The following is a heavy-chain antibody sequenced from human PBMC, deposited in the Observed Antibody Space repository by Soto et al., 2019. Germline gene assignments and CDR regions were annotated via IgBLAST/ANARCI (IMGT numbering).Heavy chain of an antibody. D-gene: IGHD3-10*01. CDR3: ARDLTGTGWFDP. V-gene: IGHV3-7*03. CDR2: RKQDGSEK. Sequence: EVQLVESGGGLVQPGGSLRLSCAASGFTFSSYWMSWVRQAPGKGLEWVANRKQDGSEKYYVDAVKGRFTLARDNAKNSLYLQMNSLRAEDTAVYYCARDLTGTGWFDPWGQGTLVTVSS. CDR1: GFTFSSYW. J-gene: IGHJ5*02.